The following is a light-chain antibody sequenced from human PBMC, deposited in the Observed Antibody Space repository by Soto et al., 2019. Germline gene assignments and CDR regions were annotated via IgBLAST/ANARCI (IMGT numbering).Light chain of an antibody. V-gene: IGKV3-20*01. CDR1: QSVSSSH. CDR3: QQYSSSPRT. J-gene: IGKJ5*01. Sequence: VLAQSPGTLALSPGDRAALSCRGSQSVSSSHLAWYQQKVGQAPRLLIYDASNRATGVPDRFSGSGSGTDFSLTISRLETEDFAVYHCQQYSSSPRTFGQGTRLEI. CDR2: DAS.